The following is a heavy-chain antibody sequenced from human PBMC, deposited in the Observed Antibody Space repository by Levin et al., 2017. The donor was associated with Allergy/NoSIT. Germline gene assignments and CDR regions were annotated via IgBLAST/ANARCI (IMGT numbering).Heavy chain of an antibody. CDR2: ISWDGGST. CDR3: AKGDLTGNGGPPNY. Sequence: GESLKISCAASGFTFDDYTMHWVRQAPGKGLEWVSLISWDGGSTYYADSVKGRFTISRDNSKNSLYLQMNSLRTEDTALYYCAKGDLTGNGGPPNYWGQGTLVTVSS. V-gene: IGHV3-43*01. CDR1: GFTFDDYT. J-gene: IGHJ4*02. D-gene: IGHD3-9*01.